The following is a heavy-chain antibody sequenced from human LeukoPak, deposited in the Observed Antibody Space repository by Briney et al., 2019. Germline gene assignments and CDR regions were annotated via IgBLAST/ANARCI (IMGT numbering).Heavy chain of an antibody. CDR1: GGSISSGDYY. D-gene: IGHD3-16*01. J-gene: IGHJ6*02. CDR2: IYYSGST. CDR3: ARDLWGDGMDV. V-gene: IGHV4-30-4*01. Sequence: PSQTLSLTCTVSGGSISSGDYYWSWIRQPPATGLEWIGYIYYSGSTYYNPSLKSRATISVDTSKNQFSLKLSSVTAADTAVYYCARDLWGDGMDVWGQGTTVTVSS.